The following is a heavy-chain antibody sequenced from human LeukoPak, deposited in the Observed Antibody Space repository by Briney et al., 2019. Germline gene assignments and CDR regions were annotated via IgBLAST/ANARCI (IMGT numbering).Heavy chain of an antibody. Sequence: GASVKVSCKASGYAFTGYNMHWVRQAPGQGLEWMGWINPNSGGTNYAQKFQGRVTMTRDMSISTAYMELSRLTSDDTAVYYCARWFTITSGDYDILTSSYHRGMDVWGQGTTVTASS. V-gene: IGHV1-2*02. CDR2: INPNSGGT. CDR3: ARWFTITSGDYDILTSSYHRGMDV. D-gene: IGHD3-9*01. CDR1: GYAFTGYN. J-gene: IGHJ6*02.